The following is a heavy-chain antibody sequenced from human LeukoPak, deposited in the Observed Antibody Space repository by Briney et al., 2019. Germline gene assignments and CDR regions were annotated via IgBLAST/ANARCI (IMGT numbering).Heavy chain of an antibody. V-gene: IGHV4-30-2*01. CDR2: IYHSGST. CDR3: ARGPLGELNGDRLFDY. J-gene: IGHJ4*02. Sequence: PSQTLSLTCAVSGGSISSGGYSWSWIRQPPGKGLEWIGYIYHSGSTYYNPSPKSRVTISVDRSKNQFSLKLSSVTAADTAVYYCARGPLGELNGDRLFDYWGQGTLVAVSS. CDR1: GGSISSGGYS. D-gene: IGHD7-27*01.